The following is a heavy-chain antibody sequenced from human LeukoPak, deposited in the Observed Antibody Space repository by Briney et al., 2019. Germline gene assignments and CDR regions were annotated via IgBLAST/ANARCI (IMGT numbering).Heavy chain of an antibody. CDR3: ARVTTYGKSAFDI. D-gene: IGHD3-3*01. J-gene: IGHJ3*02. V-gene: IGHV1-69*13. CDR1: GYTFIGYY. CDR2: IIPIFGTA. Sequence: ASVKVSCKASGYTFIGYYIHWVRQAPGQGLEWMGGIIPIFGTANYAQKFQGRVTITADESTSTAYMELSSLRSEDTVVYYCARVTTYGKSAFDIWGQGTMVTVSS.